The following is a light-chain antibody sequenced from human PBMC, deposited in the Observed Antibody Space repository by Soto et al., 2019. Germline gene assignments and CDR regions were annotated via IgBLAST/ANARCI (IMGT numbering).Light chain of an antibody. CDR2: NNT. V-gene: IGLV1-40*01. Sequence: QSVLTQPPSVSAAPGQRVTISCNGSNSNIGAHYEVHWYQQFPGTAPKLLISNNTNRPSGVPDRFSGSRSGTSASLAITGLQSEDEADYYCQAVDTGLTGPILGIGTKLTVL. J-gene: IGLJ2*01. CDR1: NSNIGAHYE. CDR3: QAVDTGLTGPI.